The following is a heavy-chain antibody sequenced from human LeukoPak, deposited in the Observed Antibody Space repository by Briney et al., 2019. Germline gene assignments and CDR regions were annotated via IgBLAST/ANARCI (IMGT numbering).Heavy chain of an antibody. Sequence: LETLSLTCTVSGGSISSSIYYWGWIRQPPGKGLEWIGSIFYSGSTYCNPSLKSRVTISVDTSKNQFSLKLSSVTAADTAVYYCARPYSSGWQPFDYRGQGALVTVSS. D-gene: IGHD6-19*01. CDR1: GGSISSSIYY. CDR2: IFYSGST. V-gene: IGHV4-39*01. J-gene: IGHJ4*02. CDR3: ARPYSSGWQPFDY.